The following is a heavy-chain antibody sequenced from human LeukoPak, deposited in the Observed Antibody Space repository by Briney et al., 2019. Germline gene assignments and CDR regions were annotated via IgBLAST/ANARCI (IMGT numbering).Heavy chain of an antibody. J-gene: IGHJ4*02. CDR1: RFTFSTYA. V-gene: IGHV3-23*01. CDR2: IRPDGDRT. CDR3: AREQSGTRGWYTVDY. Sequence: PGGSLRLSCAASRFTFSTYAITWVRQGPGKGLEWVSAIRPDGDRTYYANSVRGRFTISRDNSKDTVYLQINGLRVEDTAVYYCAREQSGTRGWYTVDYWGQGTLVTVSS. D-gene: IGHD6-19*01.